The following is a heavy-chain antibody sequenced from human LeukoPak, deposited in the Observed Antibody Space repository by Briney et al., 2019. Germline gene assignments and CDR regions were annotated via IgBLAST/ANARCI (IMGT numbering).Heavy chain of an antibody. V-gene: IGHV3-30-3*01. D-gene: IGHD6-19*01. CDR2: ISYDGSNK. CDR3: ARTPRIAVAGYYFDY. CDR1: GFTFSSYA. Sequence: GGSLRLSCAASGFTFSSYAMHWVRQAPGKGLEWVAVISYDGSNKYYADSVKGRFTISRDNAKNSLYLQMNSLRAKDTAVYYCARTPRIAVAGYYFDYWGQGTLVTVSS. J-gene: IGHJ4*02.